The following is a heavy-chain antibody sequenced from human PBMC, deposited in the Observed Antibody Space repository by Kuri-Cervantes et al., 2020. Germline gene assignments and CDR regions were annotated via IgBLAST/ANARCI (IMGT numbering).Heavy chain of an antibody. D-gene: IGHD2-15*01. CDR1: GFTFSSYG. J-gene: IGHJ4*02. CDR2: ISYGGSNK. V-gene: IGHV3-30*12. CDR3: ARAARRPYSYYFDY. Sequence: GGSLRLSCAASGFTFSSYGMHWVRQAPGKGLEWVAVISYGGSNKYYADSVKGRFTISRDNAKNSLYLQMNSLRAEDTAVYYCARAARRPYSYYFDYWGQGTLVTVSS.